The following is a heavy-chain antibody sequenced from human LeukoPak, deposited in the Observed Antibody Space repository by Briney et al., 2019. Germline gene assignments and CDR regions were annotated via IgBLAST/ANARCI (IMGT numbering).Heavy chain of an antibody. Sequence: SETLSLTCTVSGGSMSSYYWSWIRQPPGKGLEWIGYIYFSGSINYNPSLKSRVTISLDTSKNQFSLKLSSVTAADTAVYYCAGHHPRNTVDFWGQGTLVTVSS. V-gene: IGHV4-59*08. CDR3: AGHHPRNTVDF. D-gene: IGHD2-8*02. CDR1: GGSMSSYY. J-gene: IGHJ4*02. CDR2: IYFSGSI.